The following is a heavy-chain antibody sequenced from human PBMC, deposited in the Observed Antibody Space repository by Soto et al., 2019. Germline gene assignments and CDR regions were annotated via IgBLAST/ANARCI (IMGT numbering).Heavy chain of an antibody. D-gene: IGHD2-2*01. CDR3: AKSLVPPKYYFDY. CDR2: ISGSGGST. J-gene: IGHJ4*02. CDR1: GFTFSSYA. Sequence: EVQLLESGGGLVQPGGSLRLSCAASGFTFSSYAMSWVRQAPGKGLEWVSTISGSGGSTYYADSVKGRFTISRDNSKNTLYLQINSLRAEDTAVYYCAKSLVPPKYYFDYWGQGTLVTVSS. V-gene: IGHV3-23*01.